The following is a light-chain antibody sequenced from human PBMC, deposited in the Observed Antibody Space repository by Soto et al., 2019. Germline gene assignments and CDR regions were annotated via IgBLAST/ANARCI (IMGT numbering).Light chain of an antibody. CDR2: EVS. Sequence: QSALTQPRSVSGSPGQSVTISCTGTSSDVGGYKFVSWYQQHPGKAPKFMIYEVSKRPSGVPDRFSGSKSGNTAFLTISGLQAEDEADYYCCSYAGFYNSVFGTGTKLTVL. V-gene: IGLV2-11*01. CDR3: CSYAGFYNSV. CDR1: SSDVGGYKF. J-gene: IGLJ1*01.